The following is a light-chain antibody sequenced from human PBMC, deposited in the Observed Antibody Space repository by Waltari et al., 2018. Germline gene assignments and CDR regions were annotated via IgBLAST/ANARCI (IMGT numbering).Light chain of an antibody. CDR2: HVH. J-gene: IGLJ1*01. V-gene: IGLV2-14*03. CDR1: SGDGGGYNF. CDR3: SSYTATGLYV. Sequence: QSALTQPASVSGSPGQSLTISCTGTSGDGGGYNFVSWYQQYPGEAPKLVIYHVHMRPSGAPDRFSGSKSGNAASLVISGLQAEDEADYYCSSYTATGLYVFGTGTKVTVL.